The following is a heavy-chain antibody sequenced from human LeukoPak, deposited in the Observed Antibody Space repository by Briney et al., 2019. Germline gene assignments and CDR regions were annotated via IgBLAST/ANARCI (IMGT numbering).Heavy chain of an antibody. CDR1: GYTFTSYG. Sequence: ASVKVSCKASGYTFTSYGISWVRQAPGQGLEWMGIINPSGGSTSYAQKFQGRVTMTRDTSTSTVYMELSSLRSEDTAVYYCARGHSGSYLWFDPWGQGTLVTVSS. V-gene: IGHV1-46*01. J-gene: IGHJ5*02. CDR3: ARGHSGSYLWFDP. D-gene: IGHD1-26*01. CDR2: INPSGGST.